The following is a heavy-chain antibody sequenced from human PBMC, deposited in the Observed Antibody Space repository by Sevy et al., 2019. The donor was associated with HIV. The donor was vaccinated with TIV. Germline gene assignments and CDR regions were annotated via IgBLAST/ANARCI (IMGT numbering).Heavy chain of an antibody. D-gene: IGHD3-3*01. CDR3: ARVGFYDFWSGYYPDFDS. J-gene: IGHJ4*01. V-gene: IGHV3-7*01. CDR2: IKEDGSDK. CDR1: GFTFSNFW. Sequence: GGSLRLSCAASGFTFSNFWMSWVRQAPGKGLEWVANIKEDGSDKYYVKSVKGRFTISRDNAKNSVSLQMNSLRVEDTAVYYCARVGFYDFWSGYYPDFDSWGQEPWSPSPQ.